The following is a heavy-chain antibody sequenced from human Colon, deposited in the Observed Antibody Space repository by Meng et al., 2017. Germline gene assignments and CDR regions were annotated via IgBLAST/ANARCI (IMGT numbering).Heavy chain of an antibody. J-gene: IGHJ4*02. D-gene: IGHD4-17*01. Sequence: QVHLHESGPGMVRPSDDLSLVCTVSGGPINSGGYHWSWVRQHPGTGLEYIGFMSDSGTTDYNPSLRSRVSISEIGSSKNQFSLTLRSVTAADTATYFCARDTLYGTDYWGQGVLVTVSS. V-gene: IGHV4-31*03. CDR1: GGPINSGGYH. CDR3: ARDTLYGTDY. CDR2: MSDSGTT.